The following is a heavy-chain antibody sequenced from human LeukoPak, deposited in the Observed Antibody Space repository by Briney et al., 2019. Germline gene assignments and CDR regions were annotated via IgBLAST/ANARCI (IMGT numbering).Heavy chain of an antibody. J-gene: IGHJ4*02. V-gene: IGHV3-21*04. Sequence: GGSLRLSCAASGFTFSSYSMNWVRQAPGKGLEWVSSISSSSSYIYYADSVKGRFTISRDNSKNTLYLQMRSLGGEDTAVYYCAKRTSTSWHPIDYWGQGTLVTVSS. D-gene: IGHD2-2*01. CDR3: AKRTSTSWHPIDY. CDR1: GFTFSSYS. CDR2: ISSSSSYI.